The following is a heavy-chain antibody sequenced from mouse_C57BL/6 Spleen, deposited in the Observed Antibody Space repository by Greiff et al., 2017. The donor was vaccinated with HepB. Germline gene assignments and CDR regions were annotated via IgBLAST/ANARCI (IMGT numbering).Heavy chain of an antibody. CDR2: IDPSDSYT. J-gene: IGHJ4*01. CDR1: GYTFTSYW. CDR3: ARRYYDYDKGYAMDY. D-gene: IGHD2-4*01. V-gene: IGHV1-69*01. Sequence: QVQLQQPGAELVMPGASVKLSCKASGYTFTSYWMHWVKQRPGQGLEWIGEIDPSDSYTNYNQKFKGKSTLTVDKSSSTAYMQLSSLTSEDSAVYYCARRYYDYDKGYAMDYWGQGTSVTVSS.